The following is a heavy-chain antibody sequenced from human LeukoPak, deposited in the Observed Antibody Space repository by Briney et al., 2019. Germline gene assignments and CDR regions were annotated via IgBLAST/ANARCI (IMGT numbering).Heavy chain of an antibody. CDR3: ARDRGSSGWFDF. V-gene: IGHV4-59*12. CDR1: GGSISSYY. D-gene: IGHD6-19*01. CDR2: IYYSGST. J-gene: IGHJ4*02. Sequence: SETLSLTCTVSGGSISSYYWSWIRQPPGKGLEWIGYIYYSGSTNYNPSLKSRVTISADTSKNQFSLKVSSVTAADTAVYYCARDRGSSGWFDFWGQGTLVTVSS.